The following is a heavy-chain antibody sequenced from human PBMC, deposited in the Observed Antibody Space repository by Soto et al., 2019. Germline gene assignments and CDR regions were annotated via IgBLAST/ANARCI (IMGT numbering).Heavy chain of an antibody. D-gene: IGHD5-18*01. V-gene: IGHV1-69*13. CDR1: GYTFTSYY. CDR2: IIPIFGTA. CDR3: AREIWAPDTAMDSYYFDY. Sequence: SVKVSCKASGYTFTSYYMHWVRQAPGQGLEWMGGIIPIFGTANYAQKFQGRVTITADESTSTAYMELSSLRSEDTAVYYCAREIWAPDTAMDSYYFDYWGQGTLVTVSS. J-gene: IGHJ4*02.